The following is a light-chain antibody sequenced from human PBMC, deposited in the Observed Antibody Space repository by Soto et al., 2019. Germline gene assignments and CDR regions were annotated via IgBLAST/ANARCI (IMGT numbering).Light chain of an antibody. CDR1: SSDVGGYNY. J-gene: IGLJ1*01. V-gene: IGLV2-11*01. Sequence: QSALTQPRSVSGSPGQSVTISCTGTSSDVGGYNYVSWYQQYPGKAPKVMIYDVTKRPSGVPDRFSGSKSGNTASLTISGLQAEDEADYYCCSYTRFYSYVFGTGTKVTVL. CDR2: DVT. CDR3: CSYTRFYSYV.